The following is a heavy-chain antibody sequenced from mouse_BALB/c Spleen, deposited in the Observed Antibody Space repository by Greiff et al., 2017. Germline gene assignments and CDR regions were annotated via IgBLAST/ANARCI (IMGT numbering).Heavy chain of an antibody. V-gene: IGHV5-6-5*01. CDR3: ALDYGNYVWFAY. CDR2: ISSGGST. J-gene: IGHJ3*01. D-gene: IGHD2-1*01. CDR1: GFTFSSYA. Sequence: EVQGVESGGGLVKPGGSLKLSCAASGFTFSSYAMSWVRQTPEKRLEWVASISSGGSTYYPDSVKGRFTISRDNARNILYLPMSSLRSEDTAMYYCALDYGNYVWFAYWGQGTLVTVSA.